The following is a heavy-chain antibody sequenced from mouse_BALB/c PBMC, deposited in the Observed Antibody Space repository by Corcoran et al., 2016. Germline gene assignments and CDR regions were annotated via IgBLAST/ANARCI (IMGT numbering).Heavy chain of an antibody. Sequence: EVQLKQSGTELVKPGASVKLSCTASGFNIKDTYMHWVKQRPAQGLEWIGRIDPANGNTKYDPKFQGKATITADTSSNTAYLQLSSLTSEDTAVYYCARWDWYFDVWGAGTTVTVSS. V-gene: IGHV14-3*02. CDR3: ARWDWYFDV. J-gene: IGHJ1*01. CDR1: GFNIKDTY. CDR2: IDPANGNT.